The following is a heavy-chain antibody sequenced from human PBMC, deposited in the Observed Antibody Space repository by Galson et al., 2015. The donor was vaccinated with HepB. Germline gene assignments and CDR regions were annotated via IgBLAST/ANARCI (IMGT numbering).Heavy chain of an antibody. CDR3: AKISYSDILTAYWYYFDN. Sequence: SLRLSCAASEFTFSNFAMNWVRQAPGKGLEWVSGISGSGDSTYYADSVKGRLTVSRDNSKKTLYLQMNSLRAEDTAVYYCAKISYSDILTAYWYYFDNWGQGTLVTVSS. J-gene: IGHJ4*02. V-gene: IGHV3-23*01. CDR2: ISGSGDST. D-gene: IGHD3-9*01. CDR1: EFTFSNFA.